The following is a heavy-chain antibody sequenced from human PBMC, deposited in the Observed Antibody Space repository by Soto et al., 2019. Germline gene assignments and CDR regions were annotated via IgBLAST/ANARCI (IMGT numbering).Heavy chain of an antibody. Sequence: ASVKVSCKASGYTFTSYGISWVRQAPGQGLEWMGWTSAYNGNTNYAQKLQGRVTMTTDTSTSTAYMELRSLRSDDTAVYYCAREATTLYYFDYWGQGTLVTVSS. CDR1: GYTFTSYG. J-gene: IGHJ4*02. V-gene: IGHV1-18*01. CDR2: TSAYNGNT. D-gene: IGHD5-12*01. CDR3: AREATTLYYFDY.